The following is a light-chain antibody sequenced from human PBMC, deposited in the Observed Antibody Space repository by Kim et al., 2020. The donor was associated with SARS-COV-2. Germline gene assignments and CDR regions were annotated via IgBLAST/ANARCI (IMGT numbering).Light chain of an antibody. Sequence: QSVLTQPPSVSEAPGQRVTISCTGSSSNIGAGYDVHWYQQLPGTAPKLLIYGNSNRPSGVPDRFSGSKSGTSASLAITGLQAEDEADYYCQSYDSSLSGSYLFGTGTKVTVL. CDR3: QSYDSSLSGSYL. J-gene: IGLJ1*01. V-gene: IGLV1-40*01. CDR2: GNS. CDR1: SSNIGAGYD.